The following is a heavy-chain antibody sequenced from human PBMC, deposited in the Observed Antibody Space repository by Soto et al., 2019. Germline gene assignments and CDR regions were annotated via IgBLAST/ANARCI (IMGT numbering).Heavy chain of an antibody. CDR2: INSDGGST. CDR3: AITDNGYYHYSMDV. J-gene: IGHJ6*03. D-gene: IGHD1-20*01. Sequence: GEALKISCAASGFTFSSYWMHWVRQAPGKGLVWVSGINSDGGSTSYADSVKGRFTIYRDNAKNTLYLQMNSLRAEDTAVYYCAITDNGYYHYSMDVWGQGTTVTVSS. V-gene: IGHV3-74*01. CDR1: GFTFSSYW.